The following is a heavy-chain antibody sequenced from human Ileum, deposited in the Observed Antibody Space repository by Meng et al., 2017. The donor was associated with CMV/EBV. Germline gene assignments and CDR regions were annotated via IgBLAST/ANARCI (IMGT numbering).Heavy chain of an antibody. CDR1: GHSFSSYL. V-gene: IGHV1-46*01. CDR2: INPDDGTT. Sequence: QVELVESGTKVKEPGATLKISCQASGHSFSSYLFHWIRQAPGQGLDWMGVINPDDGTTNYAQKFQGRFTLTSDTSTTSVYMELSSLRPDDTAVYYCARLGPPHDAAPGPKGADLWGQGTLVTVSS. D-gene: IGHD6-13*01. CDR3: ARLGPPHDAAPGPKGADL. J-gene: IGHJ5*02.